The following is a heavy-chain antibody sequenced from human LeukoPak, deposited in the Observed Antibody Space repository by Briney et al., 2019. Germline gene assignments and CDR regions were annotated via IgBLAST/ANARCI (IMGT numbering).Heavy chain of an antibody. CDR3: ARGRFSGWYFEPFDY. V-gene: IGHV7-4-1*02. J-gene: IGHJ4*02. D-gene: IGHD6-19*01. CDR2: IDTNTGNP. Sequence: ASVKVSCKASGYTFTSYAMNWVRQAPEQGLEWMGWIDTNTGNPTYAQGFTGRFVFSLDTSVSTAYLQISSLKAEDTAVYYCARGRFSGWYFEPFDYWGQGTLVTVSS. CDR1: GYTFTSYA.